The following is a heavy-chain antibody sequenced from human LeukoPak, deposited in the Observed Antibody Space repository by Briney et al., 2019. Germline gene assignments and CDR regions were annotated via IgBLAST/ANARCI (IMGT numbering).Heavy chain of an antibody. V-gene: IGHV3-15*01. Sequence: GGSLRLSCAASGFTFSSYGMHWVRQAPGQGLEWVGRVQRQTDGGTTEYAAPVKGRFTISRDDSKNSLYLQMNSLKTDDTAVYYCTTWGGDYWGPGTLVTVSS. CDR2: VQRQTDGGTT. D-gene: IGHD1-26*01. J-gene: IGHJ4*02. CDR3: TTWGGDY. CDR1: GFTFSSYG.